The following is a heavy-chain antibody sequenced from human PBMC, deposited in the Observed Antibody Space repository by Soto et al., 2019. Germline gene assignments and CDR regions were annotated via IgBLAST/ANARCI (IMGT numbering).Heavy chain of an antibody. Sequence: SETLSLTCAVYGGSFSGYYWSWIRQPPGKGLEWIGEINHSGSTNYNPSLKSRVTISVDTSKNQFSLKLSSVTAADTAVYYCASIVAHLYYFDYWGQGTLLTVSS. J-gene: IGHJ4*02. V-gene: IGHV4-34*01. CDR2: INHSGST. CDR1: GGSFSGYY. CDR3: ASIVAHLYYFDY. D-gene: IGHD5-12*01.